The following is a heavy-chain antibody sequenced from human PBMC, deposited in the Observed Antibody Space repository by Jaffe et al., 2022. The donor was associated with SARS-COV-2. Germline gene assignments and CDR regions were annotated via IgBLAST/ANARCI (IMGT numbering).Heavy chain of an antibody. CDR3: ARVLEGSSGCFGY. Sequence: EVQLVESGGGLVQPGGSLRLSCAASGFTFSSYEMNWVRQAPGKGLEWVSYISSSGSTIYYADSVKGRFTISRDNAKNSLYLQMNSLRAEDTAVYYCARVLEGSSGCFGYWGQGTLVTVSS. D-gene: IGHD6-19*01. CDR2: ISSSGSTI. V-gene: IGHV3-48*03. J-gene: IGHJ4*02. CDR1: GFTFSSYE.